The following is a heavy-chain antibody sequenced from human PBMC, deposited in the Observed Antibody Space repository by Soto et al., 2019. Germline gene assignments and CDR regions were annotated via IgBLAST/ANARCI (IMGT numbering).Heavy chain of an antibody. J-gene: IGHJ4*02. V-gene: IGHV3-11*01. CDR1: GFTFSDYY. CDR3: ASDPYYYASEY. CDR2: ISGSGTTK. D-gene: IGHD3-10*01. Sequence: QVQLVESGGGLVKPGGSLRLSCAASGFTFSDYYMTWIRQAPGKGLEWVSKISGSGTTKYYADSVKGRFTVSRDNAKNSLYLKMDSLRAEDTAVYYCASDPYYYASEYWGQGTLLTVSS.